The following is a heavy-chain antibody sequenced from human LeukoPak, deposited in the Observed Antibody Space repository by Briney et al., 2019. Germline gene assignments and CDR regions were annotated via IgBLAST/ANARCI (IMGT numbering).Heavy chain of an antibody. CDR1: GFIFSNYN. Sequence: GGSLRLSCAAAGFIFSNYNMNWVRQAPGKGLEWVAVISYDGSNKYYADSVKGRFTISRDNSKNTLYLQMNSLRAEDTAVYYCARESSSWYGFDYWGQGTLVTVSS. D-gene: IGHD6-13*01. CDR3: ARESSSWYGFDY. J-gene: IGHJ4*02. CDR2: ISYDGSNK. V-gene: IGHV3-30*03.